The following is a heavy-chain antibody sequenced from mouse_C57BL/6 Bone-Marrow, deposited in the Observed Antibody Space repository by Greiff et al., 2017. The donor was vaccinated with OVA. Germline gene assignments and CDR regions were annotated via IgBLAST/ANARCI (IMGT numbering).Heavy chain of an antibody. CDR3: ANSRDYYSTSYPIYFAIDG. V-gene: IGHV1-26*01. D-gene: IGHD1-1*01. J-gene: IGHJ4*01. CDR1: GYTFTDYY. Sequence: EVQLQQSGPELVKPGASVKISCKASGYTFTDYYMNWVKQSHGKSLEWIGDINPRHGGTSYNQKLKGKATLTVDKSSSPAYMELRSLTSEDSAVYSCANSRDYYSTSYPIYFAIDGWGQGTSVTVAS. CDR2: INPRHGGT.